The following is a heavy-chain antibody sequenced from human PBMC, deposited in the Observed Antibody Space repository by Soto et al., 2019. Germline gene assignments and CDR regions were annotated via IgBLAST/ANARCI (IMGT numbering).Heavy chain of an antibody. CDR2: ISGSGGST. J-gene: IGHJ4*02. CDR1: GFTFRSYA. V-gene: IGHV3-23*01. CDR3: AKGRGYSYGYSRPDY. Sequence: GGSMRLSCAASGFTFRSYAMSWVRQAPGKGLEWVSAISGSGGSTYYADSVKGRFTISRDNSKNTLYLQMNGLRAEDTAVYYCAKGRGYSYGYSRPDYWGQGTLVTVSS. D-gene: IGHD5-18*01.